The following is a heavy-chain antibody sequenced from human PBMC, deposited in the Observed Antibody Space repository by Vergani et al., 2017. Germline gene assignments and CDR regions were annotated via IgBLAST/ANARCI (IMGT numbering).Heavy chain of an antibody. J-gene: IGHJ5*02. V-gene: IGHV1-69*01. CDR1: GGTFSSYA. CDR2: IIPIFGTA. CDR3: ARAVTAWYQLLLKTANWFDP. Sequence: QVQLVQSGAEVKKPGSSVKVSCKASGGTFSSYAISWVRQAPGQGLEWMGGIIPIFGTANYAKKFQGRVTITADESTSTAYMELSSLRSEDTAVYYCARAVTAWYQLLLKTANWFDPWGQGTLVTVSS. D-gene: IGHD2-2*01.